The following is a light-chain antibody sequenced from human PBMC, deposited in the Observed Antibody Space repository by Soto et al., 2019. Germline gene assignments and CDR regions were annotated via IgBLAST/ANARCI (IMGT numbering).Light chain of an antibody. CDR3: QQYGGSPGT. V-gene: IGKV3-20*01. CDR1: QSVRSSY. CDR2: HAS. J-gene: IGKJ1*01. Sequence: EIVLTQSPGTLSLSPGERATLSCRASQSVRSSYLAWYQQKPGQAPRLLIYHASNRVTGIPDRFSGSGSGTCFTLTISRLEPEDFAVYYCQQYGGSPGTFGQGTKVEIK.